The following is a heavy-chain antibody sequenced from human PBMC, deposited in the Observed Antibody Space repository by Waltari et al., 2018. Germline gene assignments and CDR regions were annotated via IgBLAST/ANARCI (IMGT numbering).Heavy chain of an antibody. CDR3: ARRLLVPGSVFLDFFDS. V-gene: IGHV5-51*01. J-gene: IGHJ4*02. D-gene: IGHD2-8*02. CDR1: HSIFTHYW. CDR2: IYPTDSDV. Sequence: EVQLVQSGAEVTQPGEALKIYCQSPHSIFTHYWLDGVRQMPGKGLEWMVYIYPTDSDVRYSPSFQGQVTISADKSTGTAYLQWNSLKASDTAMYYCARRLLVPGSVFLDFFDSWGQGTQVTVSS.